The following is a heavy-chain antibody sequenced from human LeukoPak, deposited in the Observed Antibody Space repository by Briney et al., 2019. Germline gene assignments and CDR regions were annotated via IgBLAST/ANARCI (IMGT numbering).Heavy chain of an antibody. D-gene: IGHD3-10*01. CDR2: INPNSGGT. CDR3: AAPVRGVKSFDY. Sequence: ASVKVSCKASGYTFSGYYMHWVRQAPGQGLEWMGWINPNSGGTNYAQKFQGRVTMTRDTSISTAYMELSRLRSDDTVVYYCAAPVRGVKSFDYWGQRTLVTVSS. J-gene: IGHJ4*02. V-gene: IGHV1-2*02. CDR1: GYTFSGYY.